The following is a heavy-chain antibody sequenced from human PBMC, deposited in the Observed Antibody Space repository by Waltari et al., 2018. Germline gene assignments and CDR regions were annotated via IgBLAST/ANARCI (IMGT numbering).Heavy chain of an antibody. CDR1: GYTLTELS. CDR3: ATLARGVRYGMDV. CDR2: FDREDGET. V-gene: IGHV1-24*01. D-gene: IGHD6-6*01. Sequence: QVQLVQSGAEVKKPGASVKVSCKVSGYTLTELSMHWVRQAPGKGLEWMGGFDREDGETIYAQKFQGRVTMNEDTSTDTAYMGLSSLRSEDTAVYYCATLARGVRYGMDVWGQGTTVTVSS. J-gene: IGHJ6*02.